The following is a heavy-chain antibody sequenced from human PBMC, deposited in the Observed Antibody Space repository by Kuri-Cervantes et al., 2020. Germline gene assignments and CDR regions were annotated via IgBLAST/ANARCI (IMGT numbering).Heavy chain of an antibody. Sequence: GGSLRLSCAASGFTFSSYEMNWVRQAPGKGLEWVAVISYDGSNKYYADSVKGRFTISRDNSKNTLYLQMNSLRAEDTAVYYCAKDSASCSSTSCYALDYYYGMDVWGQGTTVTVSS. CDR1: GFTFSSYE. CDR3: AKDSASCSSTSCYALDYYYGMDV. D-gene: IGHD2-2*01. V-gene: IGHV3-30*01. J-gene: IGHJ6*02. CDR2: ISYDGSNK.